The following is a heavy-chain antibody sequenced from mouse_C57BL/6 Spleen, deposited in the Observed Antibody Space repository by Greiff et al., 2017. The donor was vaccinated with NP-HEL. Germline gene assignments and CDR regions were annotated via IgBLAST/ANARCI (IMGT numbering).Heavy chain of an antibody. J-gene: IGHJ4*01. CDR3: ARTPRGYYDYANAMDY. CDR1: GYSFTGYY. CDR2: INPSTGGT. Sequence: EVQLQQSGPELVKPGASVKISCKASGYSFTGYYMNWVKQSPEKSLEWIGEINPSTGGTTYNQKFKAKATLTVDKSSSTAYMQLKSLTSEDSAVYYCARTPRGYYDYANAMDYWGQGTSVTVSS. V-gene: IGHV1-42*01. D-gene: IGHD2-4*01.